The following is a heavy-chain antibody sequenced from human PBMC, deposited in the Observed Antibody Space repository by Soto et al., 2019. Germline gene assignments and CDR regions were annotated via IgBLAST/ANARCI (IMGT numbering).Heavy chain of an antibody. V-gene: IGHV4-30-2*01. D-gene: IGHD7-27*01. CDR3: ARDLTYYGMDV. CDR2: IYHSGST. CDR1: GGSISSGGYS. J-gene: IGHJ6*02. Sequence: QQQLQESGSGLVKPSQTLSLTCAVSGGSISSGGYSWSWIRQPPGKGLEWIGYIYHSGSTYYNPSLKSRVTISVDRSKNQFSLKLSSMTAADTAVYYCARDLTYYGMDVWGQGTTVTVSS.